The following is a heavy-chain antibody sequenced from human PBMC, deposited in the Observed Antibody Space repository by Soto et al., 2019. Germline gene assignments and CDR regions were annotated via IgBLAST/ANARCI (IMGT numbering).Heavy chain of an antibody. CDR2: IYYSGST. J-gene: IGHJ4*02. D-gene: IGHD2-15*01. V-gene: IGHV4-39*01. CDR3: ASRHVVVAATQNFDY. Sequence: SETLSLTCTVSGGSISSSSYYWGWIRQPPGKGLEWIGSIYYSGSTYYNPSLKSRVTISVDTSKNQFSLKLSSVTAADTAVYYCASRHVVVAATQNFDYWGQGTMVTVYS. CDR1: GGSISSSSYY.